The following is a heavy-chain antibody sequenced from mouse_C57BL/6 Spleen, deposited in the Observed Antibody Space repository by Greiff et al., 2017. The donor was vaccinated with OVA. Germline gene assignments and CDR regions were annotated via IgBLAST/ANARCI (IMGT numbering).Heavy chain of an antibody. V-gene: IGHV1-72*01. CDR1: GYTFTSYW. D-gene: IGHD1-1*01. CDR3: ARSDYGSSGFAY. CDR2: IDPNSGGT. J-gene: IGHJ3*01. Sequence: QQSCKASGYTFTSYWMHWVKQRPGRGLEWIGRIDPNSGGTKYNEKFKSKATLTVDKPSSTAYMQLSSLTSEDSAVYYCARSDYGSSGFAYWGQGTLVTVSA.